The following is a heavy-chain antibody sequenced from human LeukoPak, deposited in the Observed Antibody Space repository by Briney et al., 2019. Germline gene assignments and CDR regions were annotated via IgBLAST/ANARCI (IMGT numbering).Heavy chain of an antibody. J-gene: IGHJ4*02. D-gene: IGHD4-17*01. CDR2: ISSSSSYI. Sequence: GGSLRLSCAASGFTFSSYSMNWVRQAPGKGLEWVSSISSSSSYIYYADSVKGRFTISRDNAKNSLYLQMNSLRAEDTAVYYCAREGLTLPGDPIDYWGQGTLLTVSS. CDR1: GFTFSSYS. V-gene: IGHV3-21*01. CDR3: AREGLTLPGDPIDY.